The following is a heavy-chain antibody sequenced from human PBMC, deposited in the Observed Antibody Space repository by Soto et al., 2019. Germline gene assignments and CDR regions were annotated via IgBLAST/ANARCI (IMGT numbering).Heavy chain of an antibody. CDR1: GYSFTTYG. J-gene: IGHJ4*02. CDR2: ISVYNGDT. Sequence: ASVKVSCEASGYSFTTYGISWVRQAPGQGLEYMGWISVYNGDTNYAQKLQGRVTMTTDTSTSTAYMELRSLRSEDTAVYYCARGGPYYYDSSGYYEIDYWGQGTLVTVSS. D-gene: IGHD3-22*01. CDR3: ARGGPYYYDSSGYYEIDY. V-gene: IGHV1-18*01.